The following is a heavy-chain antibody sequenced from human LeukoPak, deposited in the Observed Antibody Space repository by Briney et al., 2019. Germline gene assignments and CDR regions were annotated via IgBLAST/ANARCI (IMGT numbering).Heavy chain of an antibody. J-gene: IGHJ5*02. CDR1: GFTFSSSW. Sequence: GGSLRLSCAASGFTFSSSWMYWLRQSPGKGLVWVSRMNSDVTTISYADSVRGRFTISRDHAQNTLHLQMDSLRVEDTAVYYCARGAPIDHWGQGVLVTVSS. V-gene: IGHV3-74*01. CDR2: MNSDVTTI. CDR3: ARGAPIDH.